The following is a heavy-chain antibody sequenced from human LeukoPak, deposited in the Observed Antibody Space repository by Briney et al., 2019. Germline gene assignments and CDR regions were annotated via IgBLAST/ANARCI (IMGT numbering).Heavy chain of an antibody. Sequence: GGSLRLSCAASGFTVTTNYISWVRQAPGKGLDWVSVIHSGGDSDYADSVKGRFTISRDNSKNTLYLQMNSLRAEDTAVYYCAGPATFYGMNVWGQGTTVTVSS. CDR3: AGPATFYGMNV. CDR1: GFTVTTNY. V-gene: IGHV3-66*02. J-gene: IGHJ6*02. D-gene: IGHD2/OR15-2a*01. CDR2: IHSGGDS.